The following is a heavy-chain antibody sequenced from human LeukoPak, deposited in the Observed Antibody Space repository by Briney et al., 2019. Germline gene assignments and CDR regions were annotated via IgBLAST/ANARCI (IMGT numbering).Heavy chain of an antibody. D-gene: IGHD3-10*01. CDR2: IYSGGDT. CDR3: AKASNYYGSGSPRSYYYYMDV. Sequence: GGSLRLSCAASGFAVNDNYMGWVRQAPGKGLEWVSLIYSGGDTYYADSVKGRFTISRDNSKNTFYLQMNSLRPDDTATYYCAKASNYYGSGSPRSYYYYMDVWGKGTTVTVSS. V-gene: IGHV3-53*01. CDR1: GFAVNDNY. J-gene: IGHJ6*03.